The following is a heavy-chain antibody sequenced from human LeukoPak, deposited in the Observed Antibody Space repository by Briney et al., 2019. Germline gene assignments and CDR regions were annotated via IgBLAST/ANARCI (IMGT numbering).Heavy chain of an antibody. V-gene: IGHV1-18*01. CDR3: ARGRQGDSSGWYSTAFDI. CDR2: ISAYNGNT. CDR1: GYTLTSYG. D-gene: IGHD6-19*01. Sequence: ASVKVSCKASGYTLTSYGISWVRQAPGQGLEWMGWISAYNGNTNYAQKLQGRVTMTTDTSTSTAYMELRSLRSDDTAVYYCARGRQGDSSGWYSTAFDIWGQGTMVTVSS. J-gene: IGHJ3*02.